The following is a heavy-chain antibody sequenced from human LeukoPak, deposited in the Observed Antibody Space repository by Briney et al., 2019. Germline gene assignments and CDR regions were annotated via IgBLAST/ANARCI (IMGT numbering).Heavy chain of an antibody. Sequence: PSETLSLTCAVYGGSFSGYYWSWIRQPPGKGLEWIGEINHSGSTNYNPSLKSRVTISVDTSKSQFSLRLSSVTAADTAVYYCARERFFYYYDSSGSFDYWGQGTLVTVSS. CDR1: GGSFSGYY. J-gene: IGHJ4*02. CDR3: ARERFFYYYDSSGSFDY. D-gene: IGHD3-22*01. CDR2: INHSGST. V-gene: IGHV4-34*01.